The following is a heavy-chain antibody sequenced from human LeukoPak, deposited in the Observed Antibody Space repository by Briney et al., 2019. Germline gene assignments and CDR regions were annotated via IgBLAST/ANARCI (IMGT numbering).Heavy chain of an antibody. Sequence: PSETLSLTCTFSGGSISSSSYYWGWIRQPPGKGLEWIGSIYYSGSTYYNPSLKSRVTISVDTSKNQFSLKLSSVTAADTAVYYCAREAALTYYDFWSGLNWFDPWGQGTLVTVSS. J-gene: IGHJ5*02. CDR2: IYYSGST. V-gene: IGHV4-39*02. D-gene: IGHD3-3*01. CDR3: AREAALTYYDFWSGLNWFDP. CDR1: GGSISSSSYY.